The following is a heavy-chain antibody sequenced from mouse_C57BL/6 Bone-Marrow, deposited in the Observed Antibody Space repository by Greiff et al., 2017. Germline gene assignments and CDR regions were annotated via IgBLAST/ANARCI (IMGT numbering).Heavy chain of an antibody. J-gene: IGHJ4*01. V-gene: IGHV5-6*01. CDR1: GFTFSSYG. CDR3: ARQGIYYYGSSLHYYAMDY. D-gene: IGHD1-1*01. CDR2: ISSGGRYT. Sequence: EVMLVESGGDLVKPGGSLKLSCAASGFTFSSYGMSWVRQTPDKRLEWVATISSGGRYTYYPDSVKGRFTISRDNAKNTLYLQMSSLKSEDTAMYYCARQGIYYYGSSLHYYAMDYWGQGTSVTVSS.